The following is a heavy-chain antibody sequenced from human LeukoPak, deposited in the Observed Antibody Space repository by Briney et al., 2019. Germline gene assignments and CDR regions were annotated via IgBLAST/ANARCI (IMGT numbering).Heavy chain of an antibody. Sequence: ASVKVSCKASGYTFTGYSMHWVRQAPGQGLEWMGRINPNSGVTYYAQKFQGRVTMTSDTSITTAYMELSSLTSDDTATYYCARDASNWSAFDSWGQGTLVIVSS. D-gene: IGHD1-20*01. CDR3: ARDASNWSAFDS. CDR1: GYTFTGYS. CDR2: INPNSGVT. J-gene: IGHJ5*01. V-gene: IGHV1-2*06.